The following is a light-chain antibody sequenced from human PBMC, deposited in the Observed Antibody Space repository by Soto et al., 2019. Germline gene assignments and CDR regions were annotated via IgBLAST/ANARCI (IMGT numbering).Light chain of an antibody. CDR1: QRVNSTY. CDR2: VAA. CDR3: QQYGSLPTT. Sequence: EIVLTQSPGTLSSSPGEKATLSCRASQRVNSTYLAWYQQRRGQAPRLLIYVAANRATGIPDRFSGRGSGTDFTLTISRLEPEDFTVYYCQQYGSLPTTCGAGTKGDIK. J-gene: IGKJ3*01. V-gene: IGKV3-20*01.